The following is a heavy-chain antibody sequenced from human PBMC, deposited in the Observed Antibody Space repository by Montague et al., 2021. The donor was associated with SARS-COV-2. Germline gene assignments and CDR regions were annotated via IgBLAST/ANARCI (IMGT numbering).Heavy chain of an antibody. CDR3: ARGSGWMGNAFDI. D-gene: IGHD6-19*01. J-gene: IGHJ3*02. CDR1: GGSISSYY. CDR2: IYYSGST. V-gene: IGHV4-59*01. Sequence: SETLSLTRTVSGGSISSYYRSWIRQPPGKGLEWIGYIYYSGSTNXNPSLKSRVTISVDTSKNQFSLKLSSVTAADTAVYYCARGSGWMGNAFDIWGQGTMVTVSS.